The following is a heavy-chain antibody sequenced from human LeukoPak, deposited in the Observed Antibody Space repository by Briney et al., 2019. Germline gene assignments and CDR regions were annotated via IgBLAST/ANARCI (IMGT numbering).Heavy chain of an antibody. CDR3: AEEATPNFYDSSGYSPRGAFDI. CDR2: IYHSGST. J-gene: IGHJ3*02. Sequence: SGTLSLTCAVSGGSISSSNWWSWVRQPPGKGLEWIGEIYHSGSTNYNPSLKSRVTISVDKSKNQFSLKLSSVTAADTAVYYCAEEATPNFYDSSGYSPRGAFDIWGQGTMVTVSS. CDR1: GGSISSSNW. D-gene: IGHD3-22*01. V-gene: IGHV4-4*02.